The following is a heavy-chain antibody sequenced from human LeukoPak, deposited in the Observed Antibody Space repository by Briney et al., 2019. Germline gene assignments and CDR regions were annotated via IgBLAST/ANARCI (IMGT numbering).Heavy chain of an antibody. CDR3: ARGKEQWLAYYYYYGMDV. Sequence: SETLSLTCTVSGGSISSYYWSWIRQPPGKGLEWIGYIYYSGSTNYNPSLKSRVTISVDTSKNQFSLKLSSVTAADTAVYYCARGKEQWLAYYYYYGMDVWGQGTTVTVSS. CDR1: GGSISSYY. V-gene: IGHV4-59*01. CDR2: IYYSGST. J-gene: IGHJ6*02. D-gene: IGHD6-19*01.